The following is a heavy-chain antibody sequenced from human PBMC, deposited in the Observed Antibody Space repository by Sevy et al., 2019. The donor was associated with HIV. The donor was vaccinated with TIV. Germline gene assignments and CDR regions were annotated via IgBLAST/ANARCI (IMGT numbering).Heavy chain of an antibody. D-gene: IGHD3-22*01. V-gene: IGHV3-7*03. Sequence: GGSLRLSCVGAGISISSHWMNWVRQSPGKGLEWVANINQDGSEIYYVGSVKGRFTISRDNSKNTLYLQMNSLRAEDTALYYCAKDTIVVVGEALDVWGRGTMVTVSS. CDR2: INQDGSEI. J-gene: IGHJ3*01. CDR1: GISISSHW. CDR3: AKDTIVVVGEALDV.